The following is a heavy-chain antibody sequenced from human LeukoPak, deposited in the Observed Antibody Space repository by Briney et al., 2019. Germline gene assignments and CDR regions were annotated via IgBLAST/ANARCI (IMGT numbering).Heavy chain of an antibody. Sequence: SETLSLTCTVSGGSISSYYWSWIRQPPGKGLEWIGYIYYSGSTNYNPSLKSRVTISVDTSKNQFSLRLSSVTAADTAVYYRARSRGVRMFDYWGQGTLVTVSS. CDR1: GGSISSYY. CDR3: ARSRGVRMFDY. CDR2: IYYSGST. J-gene: IGHJ4*02. V-gene: IGHV4-59*08. D-gene: IGHD3-10*01.